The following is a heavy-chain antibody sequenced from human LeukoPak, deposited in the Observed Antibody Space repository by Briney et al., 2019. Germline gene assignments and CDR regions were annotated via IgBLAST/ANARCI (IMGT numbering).Heavy chain of an antibody. J-gene: IGHJ4*02. Sequence: SETLSLTCAVSGGSFSGYYWSWIRQPPGKGLEWIGEINHSGSTNYNPSLKSRVTISVDTSKNQVSLNLSSVTAADTAVYYCARGSSWSKWGQGTLVTVSS. D-gene: IGHD6-13*01. CDR3: ARGSSWSK. CDR2: INHSGST. CDR1: GGSFSGYY. V-gene: IGHV4-34*01.